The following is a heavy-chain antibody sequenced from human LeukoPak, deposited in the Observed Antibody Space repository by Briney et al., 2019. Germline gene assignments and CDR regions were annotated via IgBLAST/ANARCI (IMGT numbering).Heavy chain of an antibody. D-gene: IGHD2-2*01. J-gene: IGHJ4*02. Sequence: SETVSLTCTVSGGSISSSSYYWGWIRQPPGKGLEWIGSLYDSGSTYYNPSLRSRITISVDTSKNQFSLKLSSVTAADTAVYYCARHYCSSTSCYAGVPYDFDYWGQGTLVTVSS. CDR3: ARHYCSSTSCYAGVPYDFDY. V-gene: IGHV4-39*01. CDR1: GGSISSSSYY. CDR2: LYDSGST.